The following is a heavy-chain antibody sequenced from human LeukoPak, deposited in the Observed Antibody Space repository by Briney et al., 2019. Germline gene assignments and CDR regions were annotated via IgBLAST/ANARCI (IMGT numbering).Heavy chain of an antibody. V-gene: IGHV1-2*02. CDR2: INPSSGGT. CDR1: GYTFTGYY. CDR3: ARDTAYTAMASDDAFDI. J-gene: IGHJ3*02. D-gene: IGHD5-18*01. Sequence: ASVKVSCKASGYTFTGYYMHWVRQAPGQGLEWMGWINPSSGGTNYAQKFQGRVTMTRDTSISTAYMELSRLRSDDTAVYYCARDTAYTAMASDDAFDIWGQGTMVTVSS.